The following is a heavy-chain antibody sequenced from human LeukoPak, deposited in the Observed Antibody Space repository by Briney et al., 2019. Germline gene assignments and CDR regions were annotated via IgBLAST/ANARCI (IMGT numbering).Heavy chain of an antibody. CDR3: ARGGYYGSGNDFRFDP. CDR2: IYSSGST. V-gene: IGHV4-59*01. D-gene: IGHD3-10*01. Sequence: PSETLTLTCTVSGGSISNYYWSWIRQPPGKGLEWIGHIYSSGSTSYNPSLKSRVTISVDTSKNQFSLKLSSVTAADTAVYYCARGGYYGSGNDFRFDPWGQGTLVTVSS. J-gene: IGHJ5*02. CDR1: GGSISNYY.